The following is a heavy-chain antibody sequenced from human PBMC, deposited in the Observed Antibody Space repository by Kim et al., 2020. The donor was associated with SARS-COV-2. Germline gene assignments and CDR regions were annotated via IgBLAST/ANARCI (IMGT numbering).Heavy chain of an antibody. CDR1: GGSISSSNYY. V-gene: IGHV4-39*01. CDR3: ASPEASGSYPTQH. Sequence: SETLSLTCTVSGGSISSSNYYWGWIRQPPGKGLEWIASIYYSGSTYYNPSLKSRVTISVDTSKNQFSLKLSSVTAADTAVYYCASPEASGSYPTQHWGQGTLVTVSS. CDR2: IYYSGST. J-gene: IGHJ1*01. D-gene: IGHD3-10*01.